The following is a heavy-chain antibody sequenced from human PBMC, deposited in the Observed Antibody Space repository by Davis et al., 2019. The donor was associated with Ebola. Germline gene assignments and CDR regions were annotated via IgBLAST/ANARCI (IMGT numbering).Heavy chain of an antibody. J-gene: IGHJ5*02. CDR1: GGTFSSYA. CDR3: ARTWFRDMGWFDP. V-gene: IGHV1-69*04. D-gene: IGHD3-10*01. Sequence: AASVKVSCKASGGTFSSYAISWVRQAPGQGLEWMGRIIPILGIANYAQKFQGRVTITADKSTSTAYMELNSLRAEDTAVYYCARTWFRDMGWFDPWGQGTLVTVSS. CDR2: IIPILGIA.